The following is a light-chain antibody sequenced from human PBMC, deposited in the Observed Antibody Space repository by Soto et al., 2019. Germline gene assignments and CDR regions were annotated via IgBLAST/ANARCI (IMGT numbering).Light chain of an antibody. CDR3: QEYKTWT. CDR2: DAS. Sequence: DIQMTQSPSTLSASVGDTVTITCRASQSVSTWLAWYQQTPGKAPKLLMYDASTLESGAPARFSVSGSGTEFTLTISSLQPEDFATYHCQEYKTWTFGQGTKVDIK. J-gene: IGKJ1*01. CDR1: QSVSTW. V-gene: IGKV1-5*01.